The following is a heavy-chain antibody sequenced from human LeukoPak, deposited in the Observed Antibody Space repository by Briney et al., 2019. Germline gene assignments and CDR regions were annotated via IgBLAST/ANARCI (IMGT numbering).Heavy chain of an antibody. CDR3: ARQKFLCSGGSCYGPRYYYGMDV. V-gene: IGHV4-59*08. CDR1: GGSISSYY. J-gene: IGHJ6*02. D-gene: IGHD2-15*01. Sequence: PSETLSLTCTVSGGSISSYYWRWIRPPPGKGREWIGYLSYWGRTNYNPSLKRRVTISVHTSKNQFSLKLSSVTAADTGVYYCARQKFLCSGGSCYGPRYYYGMDVWGQGTTVTVSS. CDR2: LSYWGRT.